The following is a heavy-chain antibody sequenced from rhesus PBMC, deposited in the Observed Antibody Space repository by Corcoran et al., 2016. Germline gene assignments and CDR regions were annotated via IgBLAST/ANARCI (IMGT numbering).Heavy chain of an antibody. D-gene: IGHD1-44*02. CDR1: GASMTDYW. J-gene: IGHJ4*01. V-gene: IGHV4-80*01. CDR2: INGNGGAT. Sequence: QVHLQASGPGLVKPSETLSLTCGVSGASMTDYWWSWVRRPPGKRLEWIGEINGNGGATTHNPSLKSRVTISKDASKRQFSLDLKSVTAADTAIYYCARDGRVGPYWGQGVLVTVST. CDR3: ARDGRVGPY.